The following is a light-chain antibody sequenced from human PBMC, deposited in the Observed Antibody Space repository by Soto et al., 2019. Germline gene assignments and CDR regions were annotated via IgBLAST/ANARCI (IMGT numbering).Light chain of an antibody. CDR3: QQVNSFPPT. Sequence: DIQMAQSPSSVSASVGDRVTISCRASQGISIWLAWYQQKPGKAPKLLVYAASNLRRGVPSRFSGSGSGTHFTLTISSLQPEDFATYYCQQVNSFPPTFGGGTKVEIK. V-gene: IGKV1-12*01. J-gene: IGKJ4*01. CDR2: AAS. CDR1: QGISIW.